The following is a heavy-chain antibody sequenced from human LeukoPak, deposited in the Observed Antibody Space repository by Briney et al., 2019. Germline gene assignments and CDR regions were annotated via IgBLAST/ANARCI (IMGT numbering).Heavy chain of an antibody. CDR2: MNPNSYNT. CDR3: ARGRGSSAYRPDY. Sequence: ASVKVSCKTSGYTFTSYDVNWVRQAAGQGLEWLGWMNPNSYNTVYAQNFQGRVTMTKNTSINTAYMELSGLGSEDTAVYYCARGRGSSAYRPDYWGQGTLITVSS. J-gene: IGHJ4*02. CDR1: GYTFTSYD. V-gene: IGHV1-8*01. D-gene: IGHD3-22*01.